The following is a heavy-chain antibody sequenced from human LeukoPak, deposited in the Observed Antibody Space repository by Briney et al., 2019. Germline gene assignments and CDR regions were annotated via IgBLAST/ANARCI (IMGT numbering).Heavy chain of an antibody. D-gene: IGHD1-26*01. V-gene: IGHV3-21*01. CDR3: ARDVGSGSYYAY. J-gene: IGHJ4*02. CDR2: ISSSSSYI. Sequence: GGSLRLSCAASGFTFSSYSMNWVRQAPGKGLEWVSSISSSSSYIYYADSVKGRFTISRDNAKNSLYLQMNSLRAEDTAVYYCARDVGSGSYYAYWGQGTLVTVSP. CDR1: GFTFSSYS.